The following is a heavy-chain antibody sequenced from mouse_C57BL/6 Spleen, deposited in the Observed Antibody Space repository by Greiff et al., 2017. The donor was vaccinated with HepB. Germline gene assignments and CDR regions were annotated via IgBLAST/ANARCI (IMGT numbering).Heavy chain of an antibody. CDR1: GFTFSNYW. D-gene: IGHD4-1*01. CDR2: IRLKSDNYAT. CDR3: TASNWAWYFDV. Sequence: EVMLVESGGGLVQPGGSMKLSCVASGFTFSNYWMNWVRQSPEKGLEWVAQIRLKSDNYATHYAESVKGRFTISRDDSKSRVYLQMNNLRAEDTGIYYCTASNWAWYFDVWGTGTTVTVSS. V-gene: IGHV6-3*01. J-gene: IGHJ1*03.